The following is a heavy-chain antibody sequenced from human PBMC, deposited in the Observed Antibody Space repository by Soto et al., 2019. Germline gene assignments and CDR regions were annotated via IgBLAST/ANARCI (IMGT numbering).Heavy chain of an antibody. CDR2: IYYSGST. Sequence: SETLSLTCTVSGGSISSSIYYWGWIRQPPGKGLEWIGSIYYSGSTYYNPSLKSRVTISVDTSKNQFSLKLSSVTAADTAVYYCARGVWGSYRTYFDYWGQGTLVT. J-gene: IGHJ4*02. V-gene: IGHV4-39*01. CDR3: ARGVWGSYRTYFDY. D-gene: IGHD3-16*02. CDR1: GGSISSSIYY.